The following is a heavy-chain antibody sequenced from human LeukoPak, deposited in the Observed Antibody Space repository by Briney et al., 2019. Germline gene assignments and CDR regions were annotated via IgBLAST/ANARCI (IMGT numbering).Heavy chain of an antibody. CDR3: VKDDSSGFRSYFDY. CDR2: ISSNGGST. Sequence: GGSLRLSCAASGFTFSSYAMHWVRQAPGKGLEYVSAISSNGGSTYYADSVKGRFTISRDNSKNTLYLQMSSLRAEDTAVYYCVKDDSSGFRSYFDYWGQGTLVTVSS. D-gene: IGHD3-22*01. J-gene: IGHJ4*02. CDR1: GFTFSSYA. V-gene: IGHV3-64D*06.